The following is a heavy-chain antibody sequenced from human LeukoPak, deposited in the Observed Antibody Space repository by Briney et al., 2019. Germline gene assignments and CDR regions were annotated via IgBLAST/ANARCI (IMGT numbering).Heavy chain of an antibody. V-gene: IGHV4-59*01. CDR2: IYYSGST. CDR3: ARDPLGGDPGGY. Sequence: SETLSLTRTVSGGSISGYSWSWIRQPPGKGLEWIGYIYYSGSTNYNPSLKSRVTISVDTSKNQFSLRLSSVTAADTAVYYCARDPLGGDPGGYWGQGTLVTVSS. CDR1: GGSISGYS. J-gene: IGHJ4*02. D-gene: IGHD2-21*02.